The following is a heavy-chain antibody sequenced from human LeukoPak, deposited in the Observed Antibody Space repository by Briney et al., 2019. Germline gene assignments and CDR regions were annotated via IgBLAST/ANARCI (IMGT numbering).Heavy chain of an antibody. CDR2: ISSSSSYI. V-gene: IGHV3-21*01. J-gene: IGHJ4*02. D-gene: IGHD6-13*01. CDR3: ARAGTTAAAGSYFDY. Sequence: PGGSLRLSWAASGFTFSSYSMNWVRQAPGKGLEWVSSISSSSSYIYYADSVKGRFTISRDNAKNSLYLQMNSLRAEDTAVYYCARAGTTAAAGSYFDYWGQGTLVTVSS. CDR1: GFTFSSYS.